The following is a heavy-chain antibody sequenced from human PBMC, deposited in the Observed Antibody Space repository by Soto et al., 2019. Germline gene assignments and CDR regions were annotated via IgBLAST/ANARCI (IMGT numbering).Heavy chain of an antibody. CDR1: GFTFSSYG. CDR2: IWYDGSNK. Sequence: GGSLRLSCAASGFTFSSYGMHWVRQAPGKGLEWVAVIWYDGSNKYYADSVKGRFTISRDNSKNTLYLQMNSLRAEDTAVYYCARDWNDYDRGYNWFDPWGQGTLVTVSS. J-gene: IGHJ5*02. D-gene: IGHD1-1*01. CDR3: ARDWNDYDRGYNWFDP. V-gene: IGHV3-33*01.